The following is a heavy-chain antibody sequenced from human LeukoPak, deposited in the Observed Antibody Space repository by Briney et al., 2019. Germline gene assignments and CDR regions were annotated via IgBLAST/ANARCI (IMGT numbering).Heavy chain of an antibody. CDR1: GFTFSNYE. CDR3: ARKWLVIAY. Sequence: GGSLRLFCAASGFTFSNYETDGVRQAPGKGLEWVSYISSSGSNIYYADSVKGRFTISRDNAKNSLYLQMNSLRAEDTAVYYCARKWLVIAYWSQGTLVSVSS. D-gene: IGHD6-19*01. CDR2: ISSSGSNI. V-gene: IGHV3-48*03. J-gene: IGHJ4*02.